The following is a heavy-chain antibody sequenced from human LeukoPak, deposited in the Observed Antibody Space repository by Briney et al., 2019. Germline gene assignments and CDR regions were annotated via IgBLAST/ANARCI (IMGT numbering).Heavy chain of an antibody. J-gene: IGHJ4*02. V-gene: IGHV4-30-2*01. CDR2: IYHSGST. CDR3: ARGLTAALDY. D-gene: IGHD6-13*01. CDR1: GGSISSGGYY. Sequence: PSQTLSLTCTVSGGSISSGGYYWSWIRQPPGKGLEWIGYIYHSGSTYYNPSLKSRVTISVDRSKNQFSLKLSSVTAADTAVYYCARGLTAALDYWGQGTLVTVSS.